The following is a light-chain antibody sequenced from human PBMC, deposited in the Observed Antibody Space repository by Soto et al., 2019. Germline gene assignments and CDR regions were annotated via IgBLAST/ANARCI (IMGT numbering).Light chain of an antibody. CDR2: ENN. CDR1: SSNIGNNY. Sequence: TQPRSVSAAPGQQVTISCSGSSSNIGNNYVSWFQHLPGATPKLLIYENNRRPTGIPDRFSGSKSATSATLGITGLQTGDEADYYCGTWDHSVSGYVFGTGTKVTVL. CDR3: GTWDHSVSGYV. J-gene: IGLJ1*01. V-gene: IGLV1-51*02.